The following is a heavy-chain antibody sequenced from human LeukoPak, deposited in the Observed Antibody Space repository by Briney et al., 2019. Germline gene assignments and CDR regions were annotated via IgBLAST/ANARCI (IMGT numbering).Heavy chain of an antibody. J-gene: IGHJ4*02. CDR2: IDQDGSDK. CDR3: VRDQGAAGDY. Sequence: GGSLRLSCAASGFTFSSYWMSWVRQAPGKGLEWVSNIDQDGSDKSYVDSVKGRFTISRDNAKNSLYLEMNSLRAEDTALYYCVRDQGAAGDYWGQGTLVIVSS. V-gene: IGHV3-7*01. D-gene: IGHD6-13*01. CDR1: GFTFSSYW.